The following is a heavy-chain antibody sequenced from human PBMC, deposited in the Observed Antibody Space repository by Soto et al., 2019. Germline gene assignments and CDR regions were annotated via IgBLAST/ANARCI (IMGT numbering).Heavy chain of an antibody. CDR2: IYYSGST. J-gene: IGHJ5*02. V-gene: IGHV4-30-4*01. CDR3: ARVGGYDSLYSSSWHIGL. D-gene: IGHD6-13*01. Sequence: QVQLQESGPGLVKPSQTLSLTCTVSGGSISSGDYYWSWIRQPPGKGLEWIGYIYYSGSTYYNPSLKSRVTISVDTSKNQFSLKLSSVTAADTAVYYCARVGGYDSLYSSSWHIGLWGQGTLVTVSS. CDR1: GGSISSGDYY.